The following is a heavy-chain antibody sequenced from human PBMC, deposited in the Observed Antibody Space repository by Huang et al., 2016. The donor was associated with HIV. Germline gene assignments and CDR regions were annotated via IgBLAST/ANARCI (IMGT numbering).Heavy chain of an antibody. V-gene: IGHV5-51*01. Sequence: VQLVQSGAEVKKPGESLKISCKGSGYSFSSYWIAWVRQMPGKGLELMGSIFPDDSDTTYRPSFEGQVTISADKSIGTAYLQWSSLKASDTAMYYCARRFSSSSGYFDYWGQGSLVTVSS. CDR1: GYSFSSYW. D-gene: IGHD6-6*01. CDR2: IFPDDSDT. J-gene: IGHJ4*02. CDR3: ARRFSSSSGYFDY.